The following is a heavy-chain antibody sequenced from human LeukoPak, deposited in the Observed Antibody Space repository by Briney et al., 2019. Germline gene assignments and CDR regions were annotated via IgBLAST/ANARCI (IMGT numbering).Heavy chain of an antibody. CDR3: AKDQGTARHLGDY. CDR2: ISYDGINK. D-gene: IGHD2-21*02. V-gene: IGHV3-30*18. CDR1: GFTFSSYG. Sequence: GGSLRLSCAASGFTFSSYGMHWVRQAPGRGLEWVAVISYDGINKYYADSVKGRFTSSRDNSKNTLYLQMNSLRAEDTAVYYCAKDQGTARHLGDYWGQGTLVTVSS. J-gene: IGHJ4*02.